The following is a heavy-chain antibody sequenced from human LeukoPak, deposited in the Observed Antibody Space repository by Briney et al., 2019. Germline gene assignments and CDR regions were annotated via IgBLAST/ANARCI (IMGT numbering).Heavy chain of an antibody. J-gene: IGHJ4*02. Sequence: GGSLRLSCAASGFTFSSYDMQWVRQAPGKGVEWVAFIRFDGSNKYYADSVKGRFTISRDNSKNTVYLQMNTLRPEDTAVYYCAIARRFGDQWDYWGQGTLVTVSS. CDR3: AIARRFGDQWDY. V-gene: IGHV3-30*02. CDR2: IRFDGSNK. CDR1: GFTFSSYD. D-gene: IGHD3-10*01.